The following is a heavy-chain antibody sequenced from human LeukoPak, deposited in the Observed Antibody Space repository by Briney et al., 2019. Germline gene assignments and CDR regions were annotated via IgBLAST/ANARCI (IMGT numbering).Heavy chain of an antibody. CDR2: IWYDGSNK. CDR1: GFTFGRHG. V-gene: IGHV3-33*06. Sequence: GGSLRLSCAASGFTFGRHGMHWVRQAPGKGLEWVAVIWYDGSNKYYADSVKGRFTISRDNSKNTLYLQMNSLRAEDTAVYYCAKDTSYYGSGSYGTGGYYFDYWGQGTLVTVSS. J-gene: IGHJ4*02. D-gene: IGHD3-10*01. CDR3: AKDTSYYGSGSYGTGGYYFDY.